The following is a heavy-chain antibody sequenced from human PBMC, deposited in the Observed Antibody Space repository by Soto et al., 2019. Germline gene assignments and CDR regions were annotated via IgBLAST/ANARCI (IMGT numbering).Heavy chain of an antibody. Sequence: GGSLRLSCAASGFTFSSYGMHWVRQAPGKGLEWVAVISYDGSNRYYADSVKGRFTISRDNSKNTLYLQMNSLRAEDTAVYYCAKDMQGDAFDIWGQGTMVTVSS. CDR2: ISYDGSNR. CDR1: GFTFSSYG. CDR3: AKDMQGDAFDI. J-gene: IGHJ3*02. D-gene: IGHD2-2*01. V-gene: IGHV3-30*18.